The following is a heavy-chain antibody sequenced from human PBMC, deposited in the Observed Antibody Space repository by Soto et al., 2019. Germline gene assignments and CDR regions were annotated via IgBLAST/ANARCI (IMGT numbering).Heavy chain of an antibody. V-gene: IGHV4-59*01. CDR1: AGSMSSYY. CDR3: ARGRYYFDY. CDR2: IYYSGST. J-gene: IGHJ4*02. Sequence: QVQLQESGPGLVKPSETLSLTCTVSAGSMSSYYWSWIRQPPGKGLEWIGYIYYSGSTNFNPSLKSRVTISVDTSKNQFSLKLSSVTAADTAVYYCARGRYYFDYWGQGTLVTVSS.